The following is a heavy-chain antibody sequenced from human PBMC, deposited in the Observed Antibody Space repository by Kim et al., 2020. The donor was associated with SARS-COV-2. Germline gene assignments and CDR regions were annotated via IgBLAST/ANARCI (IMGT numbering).Heavy chain of an antibody. V-gene: IGHV3-21*01. D-gene: IGHD3-22*01. Sequence: ADSVKGRFTISRDNAKNSLYLQMNSLRAEDTAVYYCARDGGSYYDSSGILWGQGTLVTVSS. CDR3: ARDGGSYYDSSGIL. J-gene: IGHJ4*02.